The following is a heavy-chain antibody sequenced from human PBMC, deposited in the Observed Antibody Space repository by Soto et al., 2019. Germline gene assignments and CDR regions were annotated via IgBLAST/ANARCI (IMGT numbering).Heavy chain of an antibody. Sequence: SVKVSCKASGFTFTSSAVQWVRQARGQRLEWIGWIVVGSGNTNYAQKFQERVTITRDMSTSTAYMELSSLRSEDTAVYYCAAVSFPNPRDLLAYWRQGLLRTV. V-gene: IGHV1-58*01. J-gene: IGHJ4*02. CDR1: GFTFTSSA. CDR2: IVVGSGNT. CDR3: AAVSFPNPRDLLAY.